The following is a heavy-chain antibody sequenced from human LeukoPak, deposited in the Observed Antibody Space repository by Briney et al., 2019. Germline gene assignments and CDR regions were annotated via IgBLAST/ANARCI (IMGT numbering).Heavy chain of an antibody. D-gene: IGHD6-6*01. CDR2: IGSSRNTI. J-gene: IGHJ4*02. V-gene: IGHV3-48*02. CDR3: AREYSSSSGSVSDY. CDR1: GFSFSSYS. Sequence: GGSLRLSCAASGFSFSSYSMNWVRQAPGKGLEWVSYIGSSRNTIYYADSVKGRFTISRDNAKNSLYLQMNSLRDEDTAVYYCAREYSSSSGSVSDYWGQGTLVTVSS.